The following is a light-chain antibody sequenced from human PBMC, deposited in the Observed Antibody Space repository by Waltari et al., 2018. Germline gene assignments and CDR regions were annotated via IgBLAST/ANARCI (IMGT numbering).Light chain of an antibody. CDR2: GAS. V-gene: IGKV3-15*01. CDR1: QSVSSN. J-gene: IGKJ4*01. Sequence: EIVMTQSPATLSVSRGERATLSCRASQSVSSNLAWYQQKPGQAPRLLIYGASTRATGIPARFSGSGSGTEFTLTISSMQSEDFAVYYCQQYNNWPPELTFGGGTKVEIK. CDR3: QQYNNWPPELT.